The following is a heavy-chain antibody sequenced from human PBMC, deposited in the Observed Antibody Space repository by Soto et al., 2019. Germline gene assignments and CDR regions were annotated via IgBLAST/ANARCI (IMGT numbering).Heavy chain of an antibody. V-gene: IGHV5-10-1*04. D-gene: IGHD6-13*01. CDR3: ARQIAAHYYYGMDV. CDR1: GYSFTSYW. CDR2: IYPSDSYT. Sequence: PGESLKISCQGSGYSFTSYWISWVRQMPGKGLEWMGRIYPSDSYTNYSPSFQGQVTISADKSISTAYLQWSSLKASDTAMYYCARQIAAHYYYGMDVWGQGTTVTVSS. J-gene: IGHJ6*02.